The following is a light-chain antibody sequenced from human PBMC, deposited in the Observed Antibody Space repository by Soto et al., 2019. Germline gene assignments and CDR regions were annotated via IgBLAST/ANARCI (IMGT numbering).Light chain of an antibody. Sequence: DIQMTQSPSFLSASIGDRVTITCRASQSITNSLNWYQQIPGKAPKVLIYAASNLQSGVPSRFSGSGSGTDFTLTISSLQPEDFATYYCQQSYSSPRTFGLGTKVEIK. V-gene: IGKV1-39*01. CDR2: AAS. J-gene: IGKJ1*01. CDR3: QQSYSSPRT. CDR1: QSITNS.